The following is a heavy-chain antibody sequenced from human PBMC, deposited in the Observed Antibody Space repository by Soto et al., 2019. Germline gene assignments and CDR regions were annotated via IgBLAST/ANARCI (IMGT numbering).Heavy chain of an antibody. J-gene: IGHJ5*02. CDR2: ISAYNGNT. Sequence: QVQLVQSGAEVKKPGASVKVSCKASGYTFTSYGISWVRQAPGQGLEWMGWISAYNGNTNYAQKLQGRVTMTTDTYTSTAYMELRSLRYDDTAVYYCARDSEDLDYSDSSGWGWFDPWGQGTLVTVSS. D-gene: IGHD3-22*01. V-gene: IGHV1-18*01. CDR1: GYTFTSYG. CDR3: ARDSEDLDYSDSSGWGWFDP.